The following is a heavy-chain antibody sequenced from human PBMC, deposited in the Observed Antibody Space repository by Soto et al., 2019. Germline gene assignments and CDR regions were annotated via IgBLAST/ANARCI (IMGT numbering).Heavy chain of an antibody. Sequence: GGSLRLSCAASGFTFGTYVLTWVRQAPGKGLEWVSSITSDSSGQYYADSVRGRFTISRDNARNSLYLQMNSLRDDDTAVYFCASLGFLWGGYYYDSSAYSAFDVWGQGTMVTVSS. CDR2: ITSDSSGQ. V-gene: IGHV3-48*02. J-gene: IGHJ3*01. CDR1: GFTFGTYV. CDR3: ASLGFLWGGYYYDSSAYSAFDV. D-gene: IGHD3-22*01.